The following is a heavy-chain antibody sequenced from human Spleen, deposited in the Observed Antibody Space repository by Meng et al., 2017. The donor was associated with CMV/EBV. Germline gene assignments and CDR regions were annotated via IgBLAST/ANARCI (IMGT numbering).Heavy chain of an antibody. CDR1: GFTFSSYA. CDR3: ARDESPGPAQLVFDH. CDR2: ISYDGSNK. D-gene: IGHD6-6*01. V-gene: IGHV3-30-3*01. J-gene: IGHJ4*02. Sequence: QVQLVESGGGVVQPGRSLRLSCEASGFTFSSYAMHWVRQAPGKGLEWVAVISYDGSNKYYADSVKGRFTISRDNSKNTLYLQMNSLRAEDTAVYYCARDESPGPAQLVFDHWGQGPLVTVSS.